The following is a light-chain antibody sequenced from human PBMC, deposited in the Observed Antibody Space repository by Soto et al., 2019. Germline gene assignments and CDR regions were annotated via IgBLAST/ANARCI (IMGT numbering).Light chain of an antibody. CDR3: MQALQTHRT. Sequence: DIVMTQSPLSLPVTPGEPASISCRSSQSLLHSNGNNYLEWYLQKPGQSPQLLIYLGSSRASGVPDRFSGSGSGTDFTLKVRRVEDEDVGVYYCMQALQTHRTLGQGTKADIK. CDR1: QSLLHSNGNNY. V-gene: IGKV2-28*01. J-gene: IGKJ1*01. CDR2: LGS.